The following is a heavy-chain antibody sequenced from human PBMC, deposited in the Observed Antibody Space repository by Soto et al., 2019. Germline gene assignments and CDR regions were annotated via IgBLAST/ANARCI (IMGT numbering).Heavy chain of an antibody. CDR1: GFTFSSYA. CDR2: ISGSGGST. J-gene: IGHJ4*02. V-gene: IGHV3-23*01. CDR3: AKGKGPGIAAAGISN. Sequence: GGSLRLSCAASGFTFSSYATSWVRQAPGKGLEWVSAISGSGGSTYYADSVKGRFTISRDNSKNTLYLQMNSLRAEDTAVYYCAKGKGPGIAAAGISNWGQGTLVTVSS. D-gene: IGHD6-13*01.